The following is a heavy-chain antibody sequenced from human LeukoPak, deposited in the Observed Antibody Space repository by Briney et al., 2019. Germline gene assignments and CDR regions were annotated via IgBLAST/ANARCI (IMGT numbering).Heavy chain of an antibody. J-gene: IGHJ4*02. D-gene: IGHD5-24*01. CDR3: ARDSWQDRRGV. CDR1: GGSISSYY. V-gene: IGHV4-59*01. CDR2: IYYSGST. Sequence: SETLSLTCTVSGGSISSYYWSWIRQPPGKGLEWIGYIYYSGSTNYNPSLKSRVTISVDTSKNQFSLKLSSVTAADTAVYYCARDSWQDRRGVWGQGTLVTVSS.